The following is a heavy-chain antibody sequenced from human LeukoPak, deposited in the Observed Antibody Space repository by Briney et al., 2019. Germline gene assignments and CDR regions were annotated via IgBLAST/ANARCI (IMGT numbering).Heavy chain of an antibody. Sequence: GGSLRLSCAASGFIFSNFGMHWVRQAPGKGLEWVAVISFDGSNKYYADSVKGRLTISRDYSKNTLYLQMNSLRAEDTAVYYCARGRGNLRGYSYGPPYYFDYWGQGTLVTVSS. J-gene: IGHJ4*02. CDR3: ARGRGNLRGYSYGPPYYFDY. V-gene: IGHV3-30*19. CDR2: ISFDGSNK. D-gene: IGHD5-18*01. CDR1: GFIFSNFG.